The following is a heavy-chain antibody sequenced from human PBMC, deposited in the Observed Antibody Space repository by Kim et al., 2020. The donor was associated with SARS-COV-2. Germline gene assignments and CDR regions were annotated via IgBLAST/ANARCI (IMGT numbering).Heavy chain of an antibody. CDR2: IFYSGGT. V-gene: IGHV4-30-4*01. D-gene: IGHD6-13*01. J-gene: IGHJ5*02. Sequence: SETLSLTCTVSNYSISSDDYYWSWIRQPPGKGLEWIGYIFYSGGTRYNPSLKSRLTISVETSKNQFSLRLSSVTAAATAVYYCARVGGSSSIRGWFVPSG. CDR1: NYSISSDDYY. CDR3: ARVGGSSSIRGWFVP.